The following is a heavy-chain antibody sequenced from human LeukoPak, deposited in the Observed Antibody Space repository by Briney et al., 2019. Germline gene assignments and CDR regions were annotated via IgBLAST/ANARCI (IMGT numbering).Heavy chain of an antibody. D-gene: IGHD5-24*01. Sequence: GGSLRLSCAASGFTFSDFWMSWVRQAPGKGLEWVASITRVGGEKYYVDSVKGRFTISRDNAKNSLYLQMNSLRAEDTAVYYCTRVGYIDEGIDYWGQGTLVTVSS. J-gene: IGHJ4*02. V-gene: IGHV3-7*04. CDR2: ITRVGGEK. CDR3: TRVGYIDEGIDY. CDR1: GFTFSDFW.